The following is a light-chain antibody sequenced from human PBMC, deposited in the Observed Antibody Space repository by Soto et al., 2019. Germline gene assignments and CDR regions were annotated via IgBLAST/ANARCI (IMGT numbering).Light chain of an antibody. V-gene: IGKV1-27*01. CDR2: SAS. Sequence: DIQMTQSPSSLSASVGDTVTLTCRASQGIANSLAWYQQKPGKVPDLLIYSASTLHSGVPSRFSGSGSGSHFTLTISGLQPEDAATYYCQRYNNAPLTYGGGTKVEIK. CDR3: QRYNNAPLT. J-gene: IGKJ4*01. CDR1: QGIANS.